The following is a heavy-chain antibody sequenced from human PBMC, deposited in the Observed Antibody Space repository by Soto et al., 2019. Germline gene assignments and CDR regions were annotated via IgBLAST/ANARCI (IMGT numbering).Heavy chain of an antibody. V-gene: IGHV2-5*02. D-gene: IGHD1-20*01. J-gene: IGHJ5*02. CDR3: ALLRSYNWNPSWFDP. CDR2: IYWDGSK. CDR1: LFSLSTRGVG. Sequence: GSGHTLVNPTQTLTLTFTFSLFSLSTRGVGVGWIRQPPGKALEWLALIYWDGSKHYSPSLNSRLTITKDSSKQQLVLTMTNIEAVDTATYYCALLRSYNWNPSWFDPWGQGTVVTVS.